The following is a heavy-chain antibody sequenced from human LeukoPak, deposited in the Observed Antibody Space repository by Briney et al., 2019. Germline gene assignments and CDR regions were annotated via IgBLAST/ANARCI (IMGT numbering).Heavy chain of an antibody. V-gene: IGHV4-34*01. Sequence: PSHSLSPTYGVYGGSFSVYYWSWIRQPPGRGLEWNGEINHSGSTNYNPSLKSRVTISVDTSKNQFSLKLSSVTAADTAVYYCARGESPDGDAFDIWGQGTMVTVSS. D-gene: IGHD1-14*01. CDR3: ARGESPDGDAFDI. J-gene: IGHJ3*02. CDR2: INHSGST. CDR1: GGSFSVYY.